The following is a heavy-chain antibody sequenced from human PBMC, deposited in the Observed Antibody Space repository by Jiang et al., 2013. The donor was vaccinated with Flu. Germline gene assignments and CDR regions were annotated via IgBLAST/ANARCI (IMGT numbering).Heavy chain of an antibody. D-gene: IGHD3-22*01. V-gene: IGHV4-34*01. CDR3: ARGDGYYRKFDY. Sequence: LLKPSETLSLTCAVYGGSFSGYYWSWIRQPPGKGLEWIGEINHSGSTNYNPSLKSRVTISVDTSKNQFSLKLSSVTAADTAVYYCARGDGYYRKFDYWGQGTLVTVSS. CDR1: GGSFSGYY. CDR2: INHSGST. J-gene: IGHJ4*02.